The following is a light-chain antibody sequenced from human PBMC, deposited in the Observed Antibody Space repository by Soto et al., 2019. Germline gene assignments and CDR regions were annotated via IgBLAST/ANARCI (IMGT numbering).Light chain of an antibody. V-gene: IGKV1-39*01. CDR2: DAS. Sequence: DIQMTQSPSSLSASVGDRFTITCQASQDISNYLNWYQRKPGKAPKLLIYDASNLETGVPSRFSGSGSGTDFTLTISSLQPEDFATYYCQQSYSTLTFGPGTKVDI. CDR1: QDISNY. CDR3: QQSYSTLT. J-gene: IGKJ3*01.